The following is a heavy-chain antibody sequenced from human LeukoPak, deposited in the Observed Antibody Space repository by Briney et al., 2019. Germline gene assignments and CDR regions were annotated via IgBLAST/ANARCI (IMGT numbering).Heavy chain of an antibody. D-gene: IGHD3-22*01. CDR2: ISYDGSNK. Sequence: GGSLRLSCAASGFTFSSYAMHWVRQAPGKGLEWVAVISYDGSNKYCADSVKGRFTISRDNSKNTLYLQMNSLRAEDTAVYYCARDLDSSGDDYWGQGTLVTVSS. CDR1: GFTFSSYA. V-gene: IGHV3-30*04. CDR3: ARDLDSSGDDY. J-gene: IGHJ4*02.